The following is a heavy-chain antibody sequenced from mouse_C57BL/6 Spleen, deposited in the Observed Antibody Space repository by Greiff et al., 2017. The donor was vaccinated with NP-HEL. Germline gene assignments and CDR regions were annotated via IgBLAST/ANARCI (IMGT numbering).Heavy chain of an antibody. CDR3: ARRRVSTTYAMDY. V-gene: IGHV5-9*01. CDR1: GFTFSSYT. J-gene: IGHJ4*01. CDR2: ISGGGGNT. D-gene: IGHD6-2*01. Sequence: EVKVEESGGGLVKPGGSLKLSCAASGFTFSSYTMSWVRQTPEKRLEWVATISGGGGNTYYPDSVKGRFTISRDNAKNTLYLQMSSLRSEDTALYYCARRRVSTTYAMDYWGQGTSVTVSS.